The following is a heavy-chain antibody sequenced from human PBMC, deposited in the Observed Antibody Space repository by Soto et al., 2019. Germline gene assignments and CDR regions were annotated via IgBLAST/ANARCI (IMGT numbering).Heavy chain of an antibody. Sequence: GGSLRLSCAASGFTFSSYAMSWVRQAPGKGLEWVSAIGGSGGSTYYADSVKGRFTISRDNSKNTLYLQMNSLRAEDTAVYYCAKDQVDCGGDCPMNYYYYGMDVWGQGTTVTVSS. CDR2: IGGSGGST. J-gene: IGHJ6*02. D-gene: IGHD2-21*02. CDR3: AKDQVDCGGDCPMNYYYYGMDV. V-gene: IGHV3-23*01. CDR1: GFTFSSYA.